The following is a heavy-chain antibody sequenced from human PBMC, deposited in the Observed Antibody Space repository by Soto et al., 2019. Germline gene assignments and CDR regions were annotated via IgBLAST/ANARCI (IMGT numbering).Heavy chain of an antibody. D-gene: IGHD2-2*01. CDR2: ISSSSSYI. J-gene: IGHJ1*01. CDR1: GFTFSSYS. V-gene: IGHV3-21*01. CDR3: ARDFDCSSTSCYATAYFQH. Sequence: GGSLRLSCAASGFTFSSYSMNWVRQAPGKGLEWVSSISSSSSYIYYADSVKGRFTISRDNAKNSLYLQMNSLRAEDTAVYYCARDFDCSSTSCYATAYFQHWGQGTLVTVSS.